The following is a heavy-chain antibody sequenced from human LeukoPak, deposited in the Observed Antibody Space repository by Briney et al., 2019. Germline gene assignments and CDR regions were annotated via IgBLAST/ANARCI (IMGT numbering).Heavy chain of an antibody. J-gene: IGHJ3*02. CDR2: MNPNSGNT. Sequence: ASVKVSCKASGYTFTSYGISWVRQATGQGLEWMGWMNPNSGNTGYAQKFQGRVTMTRNISISTAYMELSSLRSEDTAVYYCARGRDYDFWSGYYTGIGAFDIWGQGTMVTVSS. V-gene: IGHV1-8*02. D-gene: IGHD3-3*01. CDR1: GYTFTSYG. CDR3: ARGRDYDFWSGYYTGIGAFDI.